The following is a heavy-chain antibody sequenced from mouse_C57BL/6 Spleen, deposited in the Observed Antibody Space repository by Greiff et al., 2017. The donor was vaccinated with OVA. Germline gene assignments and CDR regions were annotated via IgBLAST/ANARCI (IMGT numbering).Heavy chain of an antibody. CDR1: GYTFTSYW. CDR3: AKWGTYYSNYVGVWFAY. V-gene: IGHV1-52*01. CDR2: IDPSDSET. D-gene: IGHD2-5*01. Sequence: QVQLQQPGAELVRPGSSVKLSCKASGYTFTSYWMHWVKQRPIQGLEWIGNIDPSDSETHYNQKFKDKATLTVAKSSSTAYMQLSSLTSEDSADYYCAKWGTYYSNYVGVWFAYWGQGTLVTVSA. J-gene: IGHJ3*01.